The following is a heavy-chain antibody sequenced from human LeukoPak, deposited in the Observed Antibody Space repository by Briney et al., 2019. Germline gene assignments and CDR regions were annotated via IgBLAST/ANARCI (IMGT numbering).Heavy chain of an antibody. J-gene: IGHJ4*02. Sequence: SETLSLTCAVYGGSFSGYYWSWIRQPPGKGLEWIGEINHSGSTNYNPSLESRVTISVDTSKNQFSLKLSSVTAADTAVYYCARGSVYYDILTGYYGGYYFDYWGQGTLVTVSS. CDR2: INHSGST. CDR1: GGSFSGYY. D-gene: IGHD3-9*01. V-gene: IGHV4-34*01. CDR3: ARGSVYYDILTGYYGGYYFDY.